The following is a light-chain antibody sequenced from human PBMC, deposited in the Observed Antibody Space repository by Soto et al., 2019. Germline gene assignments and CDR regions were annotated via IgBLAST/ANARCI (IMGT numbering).Light chain of an antibody. CDR2: GAS. CDR3: QHFGSALFT. CDR1: QSFSSSY. J-gene: IGKJ3*01. Sequence: EIVLTQSPGTLSLSPGERATLSCRASQSFSSSYLAWYQQKPGQAPRLLIYGASSRATGIPDRFSGSGSGTDFTLTISSLGPEDFAVYYCQHFGSALFTFGPGTQVDVK. V-gene: IGKV3-20*01.